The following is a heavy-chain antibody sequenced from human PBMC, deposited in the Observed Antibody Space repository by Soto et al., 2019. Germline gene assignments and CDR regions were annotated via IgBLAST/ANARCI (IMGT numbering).Heavy chain of an antibody. V-gene: IGHV4-34*01. CDR2: INHSGST. CDR1: GGSFSGYY. CDR3: ARGRLVATIRGAFDY. J-gene: IGHJ4*02. Sequence: QVQLQQWGAGLLKPSETLSLTCAVYGGSFSGYYWGWIRQPPGKGLEWIGEINHSGSTNYNPSLNRRLTISVDTSKIQFSLMLSSVTDADTAVYYWARGRLVATIRGAFDYWGQGTLVTVSS. D-gene: IGHD5-12*01.